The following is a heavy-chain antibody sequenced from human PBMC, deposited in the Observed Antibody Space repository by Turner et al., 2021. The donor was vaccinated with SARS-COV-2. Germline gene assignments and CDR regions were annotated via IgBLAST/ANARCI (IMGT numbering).Heavy chain of an antibody. CDR3: ARLMDTAMDYYGTDV. Sequence: QLQLQESGPGLVKPSETLSHTCTVSGGSISSSSYYWGWTRQPPGKGLEWIGNIYYSGSAYYNPSLKSRVTISVDPSKHQFSLKLTSVTAADTAVYYCARLMDTAMDYYGTDVWGQGTTVTVSS. CDR2: IYYSGSA. J-gene: IGHJ6*02. CDR1: GGSISSSSYY. V-gene: IGHV4-39*01. D-gene: IGHD5-18*01.